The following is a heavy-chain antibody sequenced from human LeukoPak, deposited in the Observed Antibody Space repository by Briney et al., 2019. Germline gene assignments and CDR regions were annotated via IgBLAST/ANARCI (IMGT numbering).Heavy chain of an antibody. CDR3: ARSEYSSSLYYYYYMDV. CDR2: INPSGGST. J-gene: IGHJ6*03. CDR1: GYTFTSYY. D-gene: IGHD6-6*01. Sequence: ASVKVSCKASGYTFTSYYMHWVRQAPGQGLEWMGIINPSGGSTSYAQKFQGRVTMTRDMSTSTVYMELSSLRSEDTAVYYCARSEYSSSLYYYYYMDVWGKGTTVTVYS. V-gene: IGHV1-46*01.